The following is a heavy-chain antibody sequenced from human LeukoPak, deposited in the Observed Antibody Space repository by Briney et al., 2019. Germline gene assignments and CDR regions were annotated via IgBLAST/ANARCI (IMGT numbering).Heavy chain of an antibody. CDR3: AKASLKYYYDSSGSRTHFDY. CDR2: ISSSSSTI. CDR1: GFTFSSYS. Sequence: GGSLRLSCAASGFTFSSYSMNWVRQAPGKGLEWVSYISSSSSTIYYADSVKGRFTISRDNAKNSLYLQMNSLRAEDTAVYYCAKASLKYYYDSSGSRTHFDYWGQGTLVTVSS. J-gene: IGHJ4*02. V-gene: IGHV3-48*01. D-gene: IGHD3-22*01.